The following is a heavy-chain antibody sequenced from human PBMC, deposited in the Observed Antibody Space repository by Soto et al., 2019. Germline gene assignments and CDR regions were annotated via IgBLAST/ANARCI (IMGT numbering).Heavy chain of an antibody. CDR1: GFTFSSYA. Sequence: EVQLLGSGGGLVQPGGSLRLSCAASGFTFSSYAMSWVRQAPGKGLEWVSAISGSGGSTYYADSVKGRFTISRDNSKNTLYLQMNSLRVEDTAVYYWAKDESRRNRRYFDLWGRGTLVTVSS. V-gene: IGHV3-23*01. CDR2: ISGSGGST. D-gene: IGHD4-4*01. CDR3: AKDESRRNRRYFDL. J-gene: IGHJ2*01.